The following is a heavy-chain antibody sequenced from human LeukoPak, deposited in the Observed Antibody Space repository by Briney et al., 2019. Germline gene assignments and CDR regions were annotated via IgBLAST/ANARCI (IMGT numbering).Heavy chain of an antibody. V-gene: IGHV3-23*01. CDR3: ARAYGDYSGLDP. D-gene: IGHD4-17*01. CDR1: GFTFSSYG. CDR2: ISGSGGST. Sequence: PGGSLRLSCAASGFTFSSYGMSWVRQAPGKGLEWVSAISGSGGSTYYADSVKGRFTISRDNAKNSLYLQMNSLRAEDTAVYYCARAYGDYSGLDPWGQGTLVTVSS. J-gene: IGHJ5*02.